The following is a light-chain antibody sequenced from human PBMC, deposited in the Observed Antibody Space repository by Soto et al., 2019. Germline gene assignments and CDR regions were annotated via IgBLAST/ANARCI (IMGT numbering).Light chain of an antibody. J-gene: IGKJ4*01. CDR3: QQYNIWPLT. Sequence: EIVLTQSPGTLSLSPGERATLSCRASQSVSSSYLAWYQQKPGQAPRLLIYGASTRATGIPARFSGSGSGTEFTLTISSLQSEDFAVYYCQQYNIWPLTFGGGTKV. V-gene: IGKV3-15*01. CDR2: GAS. CDR1: QSVSSSY.